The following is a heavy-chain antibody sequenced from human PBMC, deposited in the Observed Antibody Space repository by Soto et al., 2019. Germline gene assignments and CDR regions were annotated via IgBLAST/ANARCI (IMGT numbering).Heavy chain of an antibody. Sequence: GGSLRLSCAASGFAFSNYEMNWVRQAPGKGLEWVSYISLSGSTIYYADSVKGRFTISRDDAKDSLYLEMDSLRADDTAVYYCARESFSASPNFFDYWGQGTLVTVS. CDR2: ISLSGSTI. V-gene: IGHV3-48*03. CDR1: GFAFSNYE. CDR3: ARESFSASPNFFDY. D-gene: IGHD1-26*01. J-gene: IGHJ4*02.